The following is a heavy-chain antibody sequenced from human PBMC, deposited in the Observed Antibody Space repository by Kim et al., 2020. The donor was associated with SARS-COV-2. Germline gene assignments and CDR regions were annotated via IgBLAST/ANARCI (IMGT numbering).Heavy chain of an antibody. CDR1: GFTFSSHT. J-gene: IGHJ4*02. CDR2: ISSSPSSSYI. D-gene: IGHD2-15*01. Sequence: GWSLRLSCAASGFTFSSHTMNWVRQAPGKGLEWISSISSSPSSSYIYYTDSVKGRFTISRDNAKNSLYLQMNSLRVEDTAVYYCARGRLIGYCSGGSCSFTPFDYWGQGTLVTVSS. CDR3: ARGRLIGYCSGGSCSFTPFDY. V-gene: IGHV3-21*06.